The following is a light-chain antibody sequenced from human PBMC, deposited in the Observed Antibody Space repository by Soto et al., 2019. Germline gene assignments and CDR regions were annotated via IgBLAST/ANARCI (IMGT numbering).Light chain of an antibody. V-gene: IGLV2-14*01. CDR2: EVS. J-gene: IGLJ3*02. CDR3: SSYTTSSTRV. Sequence: QSVLTQPASVSGSPGQSITISCNGTSSDVGGYKFVSWYQQHPGKAPKLMIYEVSNRPSGVSNRFSGSKSGNTASLTISGLQAEDEADYYCSSYTTSSTRVFGGGTKLTVL. CDR1: SSDVGGYKF.